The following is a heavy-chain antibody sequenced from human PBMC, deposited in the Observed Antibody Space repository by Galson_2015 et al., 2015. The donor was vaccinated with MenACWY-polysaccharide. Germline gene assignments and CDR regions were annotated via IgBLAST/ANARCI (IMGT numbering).Heavy chain of an antibody. CDR2: TYYRSNWSS. D-gene: IGHD2-15*01. Sequence: CAISGDSVSSNTAAWNWIRQSPSRGLEWLGRTYYRSNWSSDYALSVRGRITINADTSKNQFSLQLNSVTPEDTAVYYCVRGGAAASPLCAPSGQGTLVTVSS. J-gene: IGHJ5*02. CDR1: GDSVSSNTAA. CDR3: VRGGAAASPLCAP. V-gene: IGHV6-1*01.